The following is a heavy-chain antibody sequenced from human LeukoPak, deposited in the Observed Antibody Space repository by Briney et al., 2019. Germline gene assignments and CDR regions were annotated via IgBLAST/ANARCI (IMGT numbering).Heavy chain of an antibody. D-gene: IGHD4-17*01. V-gene: IGHV3-23*01. CDR3: AKCTTGNTHYPIDN. CDR1: GFTFSSYA. J-gene: IGHJ4*02. Sequence: PGGSLRLSWAASGFTFSSYAMHWVRQAPGKGLEWVSAISGSGGSTYYADSVKGRFTISRDNSKNTLFLQMNSLRAEDTAVYYCAKCTTGNTHYPIDNWGQGTLVTVSS. CDR2: ISGSGGST.